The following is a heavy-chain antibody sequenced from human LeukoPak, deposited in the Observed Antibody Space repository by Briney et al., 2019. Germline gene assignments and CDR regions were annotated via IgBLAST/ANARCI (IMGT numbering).Heavy chain of an antibody. CDR1: GYTFSNYW. D-gene: IGHD3-3*01. V-gene: IGHV5-51*01. Sequence: HGESLKISCKGSGYTFSNYWIGWVRQMPGKGLEWMGIIYPGDSDTRYSPSFQGQVTISADKSISTAYLQWSSLKASDTAMYYCARRSNDFWSGYYFDYWGQGTLVTVSS. J-gene: IGHJ4*02. CDR3: ARRSNDFWSGYYFDY. CDR2: IYPGDSDT.